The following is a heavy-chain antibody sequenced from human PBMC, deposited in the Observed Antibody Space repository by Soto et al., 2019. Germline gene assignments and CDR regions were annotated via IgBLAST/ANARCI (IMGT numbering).Heavy chain of an antibody. Sequence: ASVKVSCKASGYTFTNYGFSWVRQAPGQGLEWMGWISAYNGNTKYAQKLQGRVTMTTDTSTSTAYMELRSLRSDDTAVYYCARDLGVGMEDYWGQGTPVTVPQ. J-gene: IGHJ4*02. V-gene: IGHV1-18*01. CDR1: GYTFTNYG. CDR3: ARDLGVGMEDY. D-gene: IGHD3-10*01. CDR2: ISAYNGNT.